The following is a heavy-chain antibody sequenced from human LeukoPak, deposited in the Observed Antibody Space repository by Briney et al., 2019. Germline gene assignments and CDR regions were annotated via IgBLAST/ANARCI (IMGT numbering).Heavy chain of an antibody. CDR2: INPNSGGT. CDR3: ARDERHDSSGYPFDY. D-gene: IGHD3-22*01. J-gene: IGHJ4*02. Sequence: ASVKVSCKASGYTFTGYYMHWVRQAPGQGLEWMGWINPNSGGTNYAQKFQGRVTMTRDTSISTGYMELTRVRYDDTAMYYCARDERHDSSGYPFDYWGQGTLVTVSS. CDR1: GYTFTGYY. V-gene: IGHV1-2*02.